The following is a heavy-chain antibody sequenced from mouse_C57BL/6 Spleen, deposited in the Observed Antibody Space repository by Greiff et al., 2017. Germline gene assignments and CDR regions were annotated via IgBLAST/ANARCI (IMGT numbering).Heavy chain of an antibody. CDR2: INYDGSST. Sequence: EVKLVESEGGLVQPGSSMKLSCTASGFTFSDYYMAWVRQVPEKGLEWVANINYDGSSTYYLDSLKSRFIISRDNAKNILYLQMSSLKSEDTATYYCARDTYYYGSSYAMDYWGQGTSVTVSS. D-gene: IGHD1-1*01. CDR3: ARDTYYYGSSYAMDY. V-gene: IGHV5-16*01. CDR1: GFTFSDYY. J-gene: IGHJ4*01.